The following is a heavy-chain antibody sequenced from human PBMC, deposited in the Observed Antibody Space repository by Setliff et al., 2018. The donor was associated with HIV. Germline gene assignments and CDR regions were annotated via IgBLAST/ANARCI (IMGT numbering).Heavy chain of an antibody. V-gene: IGHV4-4*09. CDR2: IHASGKT. D-gene: IGHD2-21*02. J-gene: IGHJ4*02. Sequence: SETLSLTCTVSGDTDFYWNWIRQPPGRGLEWIGYIHASGKTNYNPSLKSRVTLALDTSEMHFSLHLTSVTAADTAVYYCATLDPSGGNFLAYWGQGTLVTVSS. CDR3: ATLDPSGGNFLAY. CDR1: GDTDFY.